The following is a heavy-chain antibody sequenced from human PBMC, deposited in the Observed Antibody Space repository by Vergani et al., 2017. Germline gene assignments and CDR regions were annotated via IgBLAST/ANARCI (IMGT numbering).Heavy chain of an antibody. V-gene: IGHV3-48*01. CDR3: AKDTRSVTATEPDAFDI. Sequence: EVQLVESGGGLVQPGGSLRLSCAASGFTFSSYSMNWVRQAPGKGLEWVSYISSSSSTIYYADSVKGRFPISRDNAKNSLYLQMNSLRAEDTAVYYCAKDTRSVTATEPDAFDIWGQGTMVTVSS. CDR2: ISSSSSTI. CDR1: GFTFSSYS. J-gene: IGHJ3*02. D-gene: IGHD4-11*01.